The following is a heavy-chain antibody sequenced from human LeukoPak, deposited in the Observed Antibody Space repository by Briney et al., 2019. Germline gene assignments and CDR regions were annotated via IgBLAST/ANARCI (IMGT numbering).Heavy chain of an antibody. J-gene: IGHJ4*02. CDR3: ARGNIAVAGLFDY. Sequence: PGRSLRLSCAASGFTFSSYAMHWVRQAPGKGLEWVAVISYDGSNKYYADSVKGRFTISRDNAKNSLYLQMNSLRAEDTAVYYCARGNIAVAGLFDYWGQGTLVTVSS. V-gene: IGHV3-30-3*01. CDR2: ISYDGSNK. D-gene: IGHD6-19*01. CDR1: GFTFSSYA.